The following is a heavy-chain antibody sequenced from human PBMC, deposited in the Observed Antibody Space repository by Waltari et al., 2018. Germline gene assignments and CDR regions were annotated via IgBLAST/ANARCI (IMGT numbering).Heavy chain of an antibody. Sequence: QVQLVQSGTEVKKPGASVKVSCQASGYSFTDYHLHWVRQTPRQGLEWRGWINPKNGDTGYAPNCLGRVTMTMDTSINTVYMDLSGLRSDDTAVFYCARDPGPIVGAPDYWGQGTLVTVSS. CDR1: GYSFTDYH. D-gene: IGHD1-26*01. CDR2: INPKNGDT. V-gene: IGHV1-2*02. CDR3: ARDPGPIVGAPDY. J-gene: IGHJ4*02.